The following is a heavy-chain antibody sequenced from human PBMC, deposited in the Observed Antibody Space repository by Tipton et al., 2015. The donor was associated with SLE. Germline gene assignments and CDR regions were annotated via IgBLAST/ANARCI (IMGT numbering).Heavy chain of an antibody. J-gene: IGHJ4*02. CDR1: DGSISGSTYY. CDR3: ARHHCTNGVCPFDY. Sequence: LRLSCAVSDGSISGSTYYWSWLRQPAGKGLEWIGRIYPNGGTNYNPSLESRVTISIDTSENQFSLKLSSVTAADTAMYYCARHHCTNGVCPFDYWGQGTLVTVSS. V-gene: IGHV4-61*02. D-gene: IGHD2-8*01. CDR2: IYPNGGT.